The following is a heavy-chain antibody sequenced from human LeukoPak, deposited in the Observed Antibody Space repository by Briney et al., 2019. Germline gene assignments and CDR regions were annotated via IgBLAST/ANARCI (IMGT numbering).Heavy chain of an antibody. CDR3: AKRVPAAISDAFDI. D-gene: IGHD2-2*02. J-gene: IGHJ3*02. V-gene: IGHV3-23*01. CDR1: GFTFSSYA. CDR2: ISGSGGST. Sequence: RTGGSQRLSCAASGFTFSSYAMSWVRQAPGKGLEWVSAISGSGGSTYYADSVKGRFATSRDNSKNTLYLQMNSLRAEDTAVYYCAKRVPAAISDAFDIWGQGTMVTVSS.